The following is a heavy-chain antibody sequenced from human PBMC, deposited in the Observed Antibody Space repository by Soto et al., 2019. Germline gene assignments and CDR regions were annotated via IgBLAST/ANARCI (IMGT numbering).Heavy chain of an antibody. CDR3: ALGGFGDPWPRFDY. D-gene: IGHD3-10*01. CDR1: GYTFTGYY. J-gene: IGHJ4*02. V-gene: IGHV1-2*04. Sequence: QVQLVQSGAEVKKPGASVKVSCKASGYTFTGYYMHWVRQAPGQGLEWMGWINPNSGGTNYAQKFQGWVTMNRDTSISNAYMEVSRLRSDDTAVYYCALGGFGDPWPRFDYWGQGTLVTVSS. CDR2: INPNSGGT.